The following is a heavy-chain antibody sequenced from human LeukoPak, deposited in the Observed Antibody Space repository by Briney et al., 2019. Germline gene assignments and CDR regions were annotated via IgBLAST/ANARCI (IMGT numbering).Heavy chain of an antibody. CDR3: AKDQFKTVATIDY. Sequence: PGGSLRLSCAASGFTFSSYAMSWVRQTPGKGLEWVSTICDTGRNTYYADSVRGRFTISRDNPKNTLYLQMNNLRAEDTAVYFCAKDQFKTVATIDYWGQGTLVAVSS. CDR1: GFTFSSYA. J-gene: IGHJ4*02. D-gene: IGHD5-24*01. CDR2: ICDTGRNT. V-gene: IGHV3-23*01.